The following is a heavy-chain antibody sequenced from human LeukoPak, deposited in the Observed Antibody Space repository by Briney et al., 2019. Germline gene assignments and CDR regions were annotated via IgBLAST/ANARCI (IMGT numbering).Heavy chain of an antibody. J-gene: IGHJ4*02. V-gene: IGHV3-43*02. CDR3: ARESESSGWYDY. D-gene: IGHD6-19*01. CDR2: ISGDGGST. Sequence: PGGSLRLSCAASGFTFSSYNMNWVRQAPGKGLEWVSLISGDGGSTFYADSVKGRFTISRDNSKNSLYLQMNSLRSDDTALYYCARESESSGWYDYWGQGTLVTVSS. CDR1: GFTFSSYN.